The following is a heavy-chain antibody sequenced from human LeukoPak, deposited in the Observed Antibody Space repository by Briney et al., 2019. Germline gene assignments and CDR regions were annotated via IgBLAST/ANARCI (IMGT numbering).Heavy chain of an antibody. V-gene: IGHV3-13*01. Sequence: GGSLRLSCAASGFTFSDHAMHWVRQAPGKGLEWVSAVGIAADTFYPGSVKGRFTISRENAKNSLYLQMDSLRVEDTAVYYCVRQKKSHGNFDYWGQGTLVTVSS. CDR1: GFTFSDHA. D-gene: IGHD1-26*01. J-gene: IGHJ4*02. CDR2: VGIAADT. CDR3: VRQKKSHGNFDY.